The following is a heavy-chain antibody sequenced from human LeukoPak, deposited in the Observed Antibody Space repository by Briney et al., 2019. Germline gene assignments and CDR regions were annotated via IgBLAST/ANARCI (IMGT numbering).Heavy chain of an antibody. Sequence: GASVKVSCKASGYTFTRYYMHWVRQAPGLGLEWMGIINPSSGSTSYAQKFQGRVTMTRDTSTSTVYMELSSLGSEDTAVYYCARYYDSSACLDYWGQGTLVTVSS. D-gene: IGHD3-22*01. V-gene: IGHV1-46*01. CDR2: INPSSGST. J-gene: IGHJ4*02. CDR3: ARYYDSSACLDY. CDR1: GYTFTRYY.